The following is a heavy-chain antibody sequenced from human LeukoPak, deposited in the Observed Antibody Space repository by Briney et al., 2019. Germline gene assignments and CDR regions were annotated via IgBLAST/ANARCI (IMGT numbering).Heavy chain of an antibody. J-gene: IGHJ4*02. CDR1: GFTFSSYW. CDR3: ARSADYDFWSGYFHFDY. D-gene: IGHD3-3*01. CDR2: IKKDGSEK. Sequence: GGSLRLSCAPSGFTFSSYWMSWVRQAPGKGLEWVANIKKDGSEKYYVDSVRGRFTISRDNAKNSLYLQMNSLRAEDTAVYYCARSADYDFWSGYFHFDYWGQGTLVTVSS. V-gene: IGHV3-7*01.